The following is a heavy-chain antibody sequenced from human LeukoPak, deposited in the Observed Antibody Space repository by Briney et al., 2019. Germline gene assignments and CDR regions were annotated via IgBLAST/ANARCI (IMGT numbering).Heavy chain of an antibody. CDR1: GGSISSYY. CDR3: ATSREGATDY. D-gene: IGHD1-26*01. Sequence: PSETLSLTCTVSGGSISSYYWSWIRQPPGKGLEWIGYIYYSGSTNYNPSLKSRVTISVDTSKNQFSLKLSSVNAADTAVYYCATSREGATDYWGQGTLVTVSS. V-gene: IGHV4-59*01. J-gene: IGHJ4*02. CDR2: IYYSGST.